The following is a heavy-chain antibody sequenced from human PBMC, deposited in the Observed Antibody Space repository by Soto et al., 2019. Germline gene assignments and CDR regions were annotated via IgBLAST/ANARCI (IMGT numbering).Heavy chain of an antibody. D-gene: IGHD3-10*01. V-gene: IGHV3-48*02. CDR2: ISSSSSTI. Sequence: GGSLRLSCAASGFTFSSYSMNWVRQAPGKGLEWVSYISSSSSTIYYADSVKGRFTISRDNAKNSLYLQMNSLRDEDTVVYYCAGGWEPDMVRGVMRDDAFDIWGQGTMVTVSS. J-gene: IGHJ3*02. CDR1: GFTFSSYS. CDR3: AGGWEPDMVRGVMRDDAFDI.